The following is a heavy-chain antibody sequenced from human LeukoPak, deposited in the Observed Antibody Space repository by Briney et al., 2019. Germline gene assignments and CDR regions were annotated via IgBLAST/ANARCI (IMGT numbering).Heavy chain of an antibody. CDR3: ARGEGYCSGGSCYFPEYYYYYMDV. D-gene: IGHD2-15*01. J-gene: IGHJ6*03. Sequence: ASVKVSCKASGYTFTSYYMHWVRQAPGQGLEWMGWINTNTGNPTYAQGFTGRFVFSLDTSVSTAYLQISSLKAEDTAVYYCARGEGYCSGGSCYFPEYYYYYMDVWGKGTTVTVSS. CDR1: GYTFTSYY. V-gene: IGHV7-4-1*02. CDR2: INTNTGNP.